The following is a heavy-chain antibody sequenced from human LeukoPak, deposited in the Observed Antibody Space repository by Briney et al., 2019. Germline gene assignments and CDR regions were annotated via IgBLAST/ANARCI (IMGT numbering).Heavy chain of an antibody. J-gene: IGHJ4*02. V-gene: IGHV4-59*08. CDR3: ARLYSSSFPLD. CDR1: GGSISSYY. D-gene: IGHD6-6*01. CDR2: IYYSGST. Sequence: PSETLSLTCTVSGGSISSYYWSWLWQPPGKGLEWIGYIYYSGSTNYNPSLKSRVTISVDTSKNQFSLKLSSVTAADTAVYYCARLYSSSFPLDWCQGTLVIVSS.